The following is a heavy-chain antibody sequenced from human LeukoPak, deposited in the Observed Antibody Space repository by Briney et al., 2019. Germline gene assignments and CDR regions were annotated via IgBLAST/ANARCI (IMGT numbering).Heavy chain of an antibody. D-gene: IGHD4-11*01. V-gene: IGHV1-46*01. J-gene: IGHJ4*02. CDR3: AREVTDYSNYGPRVGGAVFDY. CDR2: INPSGGST. CDR1: GYTFTSYY. Sequence: GASVKVSFKASGYTFTSYYMHWVRQAPGQGLEWIGIINPSGGSTSYAQKFQGRVTMTRDMSTSTVYMELSSLRSEDTAVYYCAREVTDYSNYGPRVGGAVFDYWGQGTLVTVSS.